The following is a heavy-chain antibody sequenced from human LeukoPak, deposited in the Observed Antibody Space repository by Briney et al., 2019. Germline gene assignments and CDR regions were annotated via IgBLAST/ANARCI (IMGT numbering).Heavy chain of an antibody. CDR3: ARLSFSSWTYYFDY. Sequence: PSETLSLTCAVYGGSFSGYYWGWIRQPPGKGLEWIGEINHSGSTNYNPSLKSRVTISVDTSKNQFSLKLSSVTAADTAVYYCARLSFSSWTYYFDYWGQGTLVTVSS. CDR2: INHSGST. V-gene: IGHV4-34*01. CDR1: GGSFSGYY. D-gene: IGHD6-13*01. J-gene: IGHJ4*02.